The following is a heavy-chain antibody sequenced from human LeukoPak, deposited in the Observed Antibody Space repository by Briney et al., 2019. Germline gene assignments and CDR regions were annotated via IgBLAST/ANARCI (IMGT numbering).Heavy chain of an antibody. CDR3: ARVSSGSYFEGVDV. Sequence: GGSLRLSCAASGFTFSSYAMSWVRQAPGKGLEWVSAISGSGGSTYYADSVKGRFTISRDNSKNTLYLQMNSLRVEDTAVYYCARVSSGSYFEGVDVWGQGTTVTVSS. CDR2: ISGSGGST. V-gene: IGHV3-23*01. CDR1: GFTFSSYA. J-gene: IGHJ6*02. D-gene: IGHD1-26*01.